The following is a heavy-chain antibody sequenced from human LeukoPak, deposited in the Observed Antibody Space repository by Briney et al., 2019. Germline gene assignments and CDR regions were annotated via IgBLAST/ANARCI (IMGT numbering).Heavy chain of an antibody. D-gene: IGHD3-22*01. CDR2: ISSSGSTI. V-gene: IGHV3-48*03. CDR1: GFTFSSYE. CDR3: ALNYYDSSGYYGTGY. Sequence: GSPRLSCAASGFTFSSYEMNRVRQAPGKGLEVVFYISSSGSTIYYADSVKGRFTISRDNAKNSLYLQMNSLRAEDTAVYYCALNYYDSSGYYGTGYWGQGTLVTVSS. J-gene: IGHJ4*02.